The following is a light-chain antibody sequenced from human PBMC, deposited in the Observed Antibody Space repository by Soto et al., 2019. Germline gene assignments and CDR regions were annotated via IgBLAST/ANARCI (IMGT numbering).Light chain of an antibody. CDR1: SSNIGSNY. V-gene: IGLV1-51*01. Sequence: QSVLPQPPSVSAAPGQKVTISCSGRSSNIGSNYVSWYQHLPGTAPKLLIYDNNKRASGIPDRFSGSKSGTSATLGITGRQAGDEADYYCGAWDTSLSAEVFGGGTKLTVL. CDR3: GAWDTSLSAEV. J-gene: IGLJ2*01. CDR2: DNN.